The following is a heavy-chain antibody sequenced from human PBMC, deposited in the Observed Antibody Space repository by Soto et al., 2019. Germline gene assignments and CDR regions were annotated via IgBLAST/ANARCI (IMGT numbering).Heavy chain of an antibody. CDR3: ARDVAFGSIAARQFSDYYYGMDV. Sequence: GASVKVSCKASGYTFTSYGISWVRQAPGQGLEWMGWISAYSGNTNYAQKLQGRVTMTTDTSTSTAYMELRSLRSDDTAVYYCARDVAFGSIAARQFSDYYYGMDVWGQGTTVTVSS. V-gene: IGHV1-18*01. CDR2: ISAYSGNT. CDR1: GYTFTSYG. D-gene: IGHD6-6*01. J-gene: IGHJ6*02.